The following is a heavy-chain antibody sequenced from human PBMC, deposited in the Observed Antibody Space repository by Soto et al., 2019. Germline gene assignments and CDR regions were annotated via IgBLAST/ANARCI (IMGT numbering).Heavy chain of an antibody. V-gene: IGHV3-23*01. D-gene: IGHD3-16*02. CDR1: GFTFSSYA. J-gene: IGHJ4*02. Sequence: GGSLRLSCAASGFTFSSYAMSWVRPAPGKGLERISAIRGSGGSTYYADSVKGRFTINRDNYKNTLYLQMNSLRAEDTAVYYCANVWNMITFGGVIVIRNYYFDYWGQGTLVTVSS. CDR2: IRGSGGST. CDR3: ANVWNMITFGGVIVIRNYYFDY.